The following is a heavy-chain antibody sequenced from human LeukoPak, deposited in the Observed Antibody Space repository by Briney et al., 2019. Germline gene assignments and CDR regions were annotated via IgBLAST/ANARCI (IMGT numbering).Heavy chain of an antibody. CDR2: ISYDGSNK. CDR3: AKVSILTGYYIDY. V-gene: IGHV3-30*18. J-gene: IGHJ4*02. D-gene: IGHD3-9*01. CDR1: GFTFSSYG. Sequence: PGGSLRLSCAASGFTFSSYGMHWVREAPGKGLEWVAVISYDGSNKYYADSVKGRFTISRDNSKNTLYLQMNSLRAEDTAVYYCAKVSILTGYYIDYWGQGTLVTVSS.